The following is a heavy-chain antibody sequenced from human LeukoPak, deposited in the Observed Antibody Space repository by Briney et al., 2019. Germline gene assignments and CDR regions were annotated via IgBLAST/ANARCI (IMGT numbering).Heavy chain of an antibody. CDR3: ARGGYYDFWSGYYSDY. CDR1: GFTFSSYA. V-gene: IGHV3-64*01. Sequence: GGSLRLSCAASGFTFSSYAMHWVRQAPGKGLEYVSAISSNGGSTYYANSVKGRFTISRDNSKNTLYLQMGRLRAEDMAVYYCARGGYYDFWSGYYSDYWGQGTLVTVSS. J-gene: IGHJ4*02. CDR2: ISSNGGST. D-gene: IGHD3-3*01.